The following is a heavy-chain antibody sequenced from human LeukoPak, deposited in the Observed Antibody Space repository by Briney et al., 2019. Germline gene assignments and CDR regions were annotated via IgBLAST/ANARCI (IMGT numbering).Heavy chain of an antibody. CDR1: GYTFTGYY. J-gene: IGHJ6*02. Sequence: ASVKVSCKASGYTFTGYYMHWVRQAPGQGLEWMGWINTNTGNPTYAQGFTGRFVFSLDTSVSTAYLQISSLKAEDTAVYYCARALSSSSTYYYYYYGMDVWGQGTTVTVSS. CDR2: INTNTGNP. V-gene: IGHV7-4-1*02. CDR3: ARALSSSSTYYYYYYGMDV. D-gene: IGHD6-6*01.